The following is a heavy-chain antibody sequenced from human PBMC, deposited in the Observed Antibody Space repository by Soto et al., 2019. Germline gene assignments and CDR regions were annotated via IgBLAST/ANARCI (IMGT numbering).Heavy chain of an antibody. V-gene: IGHV1-69*13. J-gene: IGHJ4*02. Sequence: TVKVSCKASGSTFSSYAISWVRQAPGQGLEWMGGIIPIFGTANYAQKFQGRVTITADESTSTAYMELSSLRSEDTAVYYCAREFRYGDSFDYWGQGTLVTVSS. CDR3: AREFRYGDSFDY. CDR2: IIPIFGTA. CDR1: GSTFSSYA. D-gene: IGHD4-17*01.